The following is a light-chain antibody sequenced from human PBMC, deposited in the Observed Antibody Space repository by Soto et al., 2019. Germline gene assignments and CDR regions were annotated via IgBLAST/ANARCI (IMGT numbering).Light chain of an antibody. Sequence: QSALTQPASVSGSPGQSITISCTGISSDVGGYNYVSWYQQHPDKAPKLMIYDVSNRRSGVSNRFSGSKSGNTASLTVSGLQAEDEADYYCSSYAGSNNLGVFGGGTKLTVL. J-gene: IGLJ2*01. V-gene: IGLV2-14*01. CDR2: DVS. CDR1: SSDVGGYNY. CDR3: SSYAGSNNLGV.